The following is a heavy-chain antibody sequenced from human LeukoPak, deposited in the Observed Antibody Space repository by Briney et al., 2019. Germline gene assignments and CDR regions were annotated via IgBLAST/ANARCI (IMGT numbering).Heavy chain of an antibody. V-gene: IGHV4-61*01. CDR1: GGSISSSSYY. CDR2: IYYSGST. J-gene: IGHJ4*02. Sequence: SETLSLTCTVSGGSISSSSYYWSWIRQPPGKGLEWIGYIYYSGSTNYNPSLKSRVTISVDTSKNQFSLKLSSVTAADTAVYYCARVGDSIHWGQGTLVTVSS. D-gene: IGHD3-22*01. CDR3: ARVGDSIH.